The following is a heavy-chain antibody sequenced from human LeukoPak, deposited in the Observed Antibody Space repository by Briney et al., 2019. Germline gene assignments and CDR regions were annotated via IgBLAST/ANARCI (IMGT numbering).Heavy chain of an antibody. CDR3: ARENCYDSSGFASRAFDI. D-gene: IGHD3-22*01. V-gene: IGHV4-61*02. CDR1: GGSISSGSYY. J-gene: IGHJ3*02. Sequence: SETLSLTCTVSGGSISSGSYYWSWIRQPAGKGLEWIGRIYTSGSTNYNPSLKSRVTISVDTSKNQFSLKLSSVTAADTAVYYCARENCYDSSGFASRAFDIWGQGTMVTVSS. CDR2: IYTSGST.